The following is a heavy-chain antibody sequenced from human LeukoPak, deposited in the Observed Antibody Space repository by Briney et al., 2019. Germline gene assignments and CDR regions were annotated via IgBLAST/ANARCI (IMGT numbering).Heavy chain of an antibody. Sequence: GGSLRLSCAASGFTFSSYWMYWVRQAPGKGLVWVSRINSDGSSTSYADSVKGRFTISRDNAKNALYVQMNSLRAEDTAMYYCARGYYYALDVWGQGTTVTVSS. V-gene: IGHV3-74*01. CDR2: INSDGSST. CDR1: GFTFSSYW. J-gene: IGHJ6*02. CDR3: ARGYYYALDV.